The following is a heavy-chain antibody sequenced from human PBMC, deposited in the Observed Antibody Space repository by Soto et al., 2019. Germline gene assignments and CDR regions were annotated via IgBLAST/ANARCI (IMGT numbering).Heavy chain of an antibody. Sequence: GGSLRLSCAASGFTFSSYGMHWVRQAPGKGLEWVAVISYDGSNKYYADSVKGRFTISRDNSKNTLYLQMNSLRAEDTAVYYCAKVRNYDGSGSYSPDSTDYWGPGTLVTLSS. D-gene: IGHD3-10*01. V-gene: IGHV3-30*18. CDR1: GFTFSSYG. J-gene: IGHJ4*02. CDR2: ISYDGSNK. CDR3: AKVRNYDGSGSYSPDSTDY.